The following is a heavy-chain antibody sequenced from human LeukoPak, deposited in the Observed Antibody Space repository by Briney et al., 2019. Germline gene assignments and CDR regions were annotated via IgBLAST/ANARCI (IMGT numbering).Heavy chain of an antibody. CDR3: ARDPDGSGWYWFVY. J-gene: IGHJ4*02. Sequence: GASVKVSCKASGYTFTSYGISWVRQAPGQGLEWMGWISGYNGNTNYAQKFQGRVTMTRDTSISTAYMELSRLRSDDTAVYYCARDPDGSGWYWFVYWGQGTLVTVSS. V-gene: IGHV1-18*01. CDR1: GYTFTSYG. CDR2: ISGYNGNT. D-gene: IGHD6-19*01.